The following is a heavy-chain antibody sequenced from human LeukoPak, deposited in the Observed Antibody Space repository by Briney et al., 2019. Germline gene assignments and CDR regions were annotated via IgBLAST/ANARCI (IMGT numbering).Heavy chain of an antibody. CDR3: ARHGKGGSYFYDFDI. V-gene: IGHV4-59*08. Sequence: SETLSLTCTVSGGSISNYYWSWIRQPPGKGLEWIGYIYGSGGTNYNPSLKSRVTISVDTSKNQFSLNLSSVTAADTAVYYCARHGKGGSYFYDFDIWGQGTMVTVSS. J-gene: IGHJ3*02. CDR2: IYGSGGT. CDR1: GGSISNYY. D-gene: IGHD1-26*01.